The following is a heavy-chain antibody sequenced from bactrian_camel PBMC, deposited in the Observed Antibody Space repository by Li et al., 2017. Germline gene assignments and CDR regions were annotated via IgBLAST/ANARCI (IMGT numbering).Heavy chain of an antibody. Sequence: HVQLVESGGGSVQAGGSLRLSCIASGFTFDGADMGWYRQAPGNECELVSSISRHGNKYYADSVKGRFTISRNNAKNTAYLQMDSLKPEDTAMYYCRSQSCDLWGQGTQVTVS. J-gene: IGHJ4*01. CDR1: GFTFDGAD. CDR2: ISRHGNK. CDR3: RSQSCDL. V-gene: IGHV3S55*01.